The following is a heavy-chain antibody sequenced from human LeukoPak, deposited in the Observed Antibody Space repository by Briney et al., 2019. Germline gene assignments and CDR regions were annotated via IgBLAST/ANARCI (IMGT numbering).Heavy chain of an antibody. CDR3: ARGNAYNWRFDF. J-gene: IGHJ4*02. D-gene: IGHD1-1*01. Sequence: PSETLSLTCSVSGGSISSYYWNWTLQTPGKGLQWIGYTHYSGSTNYNPSLKSRVSISVDTSKNQFSLKLSSVTAADTALYYCARGNAYNWRFDFWGQGTLVTVSS. V-gene: IGHV4-59*01. CDR2: THYSGST. CDR1: GGSISSYY.